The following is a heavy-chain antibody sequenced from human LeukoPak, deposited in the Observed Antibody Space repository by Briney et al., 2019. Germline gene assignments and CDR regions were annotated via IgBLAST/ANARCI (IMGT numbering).Heavy chain of an antibody. CDR3: AKVGENSGWTPYEGNYYYYMDV. CDR2: IRGSGGRT. CDR1: GFDFITYS. J-gene: IGHJ6*03. D-gene: IGHD6-19*01. V-gene: IGHV3-23*01. Sequence: GGFLRISRAGSGFDFITYSMKLVRPAPGEGLGGGSAIRGSGGRTYYADSVKGRFTISRDNSKNTLYLQMNSLRAEDTAVYYCAKVGENSGWTPYEGNYYYYMDVWGKGTTVTISS.